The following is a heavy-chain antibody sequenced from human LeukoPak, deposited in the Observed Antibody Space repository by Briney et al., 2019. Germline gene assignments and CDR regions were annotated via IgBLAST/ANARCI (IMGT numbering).Heavy chain of an antibody. CDR2: IEKEGSRK. CDR1: GFTFSSYW. V-gene: IGHV3-7*01. D-gene: IGHD1-14*01. J-gene: IGHJ4*02. CDR3: ARSLWPEDY. Sequence: GGSLRLSCAASGFTFSSYWMSWVRQAPGKGLEWVANIEKEGSRKNYVDSVKGRFTISRDNAENSLYLQMSSLRVEDTAMYYCARSLWPEDYWGQGTLVTVSS.